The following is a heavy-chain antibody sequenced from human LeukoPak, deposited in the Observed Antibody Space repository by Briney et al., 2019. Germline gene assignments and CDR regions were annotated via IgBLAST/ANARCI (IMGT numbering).Heavy chain of an antibody. CDR2: IYSGGST. V-gene: IGHV3-66*01. D-gene: IGHD2-15*01. CDR3: ARVQGYCSGGSCYSYYYYGMDV. CDR1: GFTVSSNY. J-gene: IGHJ6*02. Sequence: GGSLRLSCAAPGFTVSSNYMSWVRQAPGKGLEWVSVIYSGGSTYYADSVKGRFTISRDNSKNTLYLQMNSLRAEDTAVYYCARVQGYCSGGSCYSYYYYGMDVWGQGTTVTVSS.